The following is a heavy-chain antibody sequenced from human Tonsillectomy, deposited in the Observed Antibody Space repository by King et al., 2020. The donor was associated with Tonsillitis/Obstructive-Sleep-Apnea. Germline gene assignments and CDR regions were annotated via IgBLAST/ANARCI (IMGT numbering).Heavy chain of an antibody. CDR1: GDSISSSNYH. Sequence: QLQESGPGLVKPSETLSLTCTVSGDSISSSNYHWGWIRQPPGKGLEWIGSMYHSGSTYCNPSLKSRVTISVNTSRNQFSLILSSVTAADTAVYYCACEVPAAGTNWFDPWGQGTLVIVSS. D-gene: IGHD2-2*01. CDR2: MYHSGST. J-gene: IGHJ5*02. V-gene: IGHV4-39*01. CDR3: ACEVPAAGTNWFDP.